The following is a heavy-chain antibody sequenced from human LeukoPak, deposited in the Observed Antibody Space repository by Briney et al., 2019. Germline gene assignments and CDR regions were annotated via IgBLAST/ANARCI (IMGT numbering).Heavy chain of an antibody. V-gene: IGHV1-69*06. Sequence: PVKVSCKGSGGTLSSYAIRWGRQGPGQGVEWMGGIIPIFGTANYAQKFQGRVTITADKSTSTAYMELSSLRSEDTAVYYCARMGGVAGSDYWGQGTLVTVSS. CDR1: GGTLSSYA. CDR3: ARMGGVAGSDY. CDR2: IIPIFGTA. D-gene: IGHD6-19*01. J-gene: IGHJ4*02.